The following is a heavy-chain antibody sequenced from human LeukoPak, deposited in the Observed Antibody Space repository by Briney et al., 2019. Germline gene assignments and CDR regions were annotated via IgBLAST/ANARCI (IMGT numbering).Heavy chain of an antibody. J-gene: IGHJ4*02. Sequence: GVSLRLSCAASVYSFCDYPVSWVRRAPGRGLEWVSGFIWNSDQIEYGDSVRRLFTISRDNAKNPLYLQMKSLRTEDTALFFCAKGQSLTKWLTHSGAEYFEYWGQGALVTVSS. CDR3: AKGQSLTKWLTHSGAEYFEY. CDR2: FIWNSDQI. D-gene: IGHD3-10*01. CDR1: VYSFCDYP. V-gene: IGHV3-9*01.